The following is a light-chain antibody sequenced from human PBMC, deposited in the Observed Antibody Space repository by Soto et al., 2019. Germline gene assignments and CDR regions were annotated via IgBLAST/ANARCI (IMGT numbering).Light chain of an antibody. CDR3: QQRSNWPSIT. Sequence: IFLTQSPSTLSLSPGRRATLSCRASQNISNYLIWYQQKPGQAPRLLIYDVSNRATGIPARFSGSGSGTDFTLTISSLQPEDFAVYYCQQRSNWPSITFGQGTRLEIK. J-gene: IGKJ5*01. V-gene: IGKV3-11*01. CDR2: DVS. CDR1: QNISNY.